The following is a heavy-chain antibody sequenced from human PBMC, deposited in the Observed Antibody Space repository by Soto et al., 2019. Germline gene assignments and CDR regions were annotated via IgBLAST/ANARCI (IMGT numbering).Heavy chain of an antibody. J-gene: IGHJ4*02. CDR2: IFYGGGSGVA. CDR1: GGSFSSSNYY. D-gene: IGHD4-17*01. V-gene: IGHV4-39*01. Sequence: LSLTCTVSGGSFSSSNYYWGWIRQSPGKGLEWIGNIFYGGGSGVAYYSPSLKSRVTISVDTSKNQFSLNMRSLTAADTAVYFCARRGGGDSLFDSWGQGKLVTVSS. CDR3: ARRGGGDSLFDS.